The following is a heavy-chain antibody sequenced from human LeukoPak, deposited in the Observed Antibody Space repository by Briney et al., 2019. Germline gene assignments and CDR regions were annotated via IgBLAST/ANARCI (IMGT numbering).Heavy chain of an antibody. Sequence: SETLSLTCTVSGGSISSYYWSWIRQPAGKGLEWIGRIYTSGSTNYHPSLKSRVTMSVDTSKNQFSLKLSSVTAADTVVYYCAKTMVRGVSENWFDPWGQGTLVTVSS. CDR2: IYTSGST. CDR3: AKTMVRGVSENWFDP. D-gene: IGHD3-10*01. J-gene: IGHJ5*02. CDR1: GGSISSYY. V-gene: IGHV4-4*07.